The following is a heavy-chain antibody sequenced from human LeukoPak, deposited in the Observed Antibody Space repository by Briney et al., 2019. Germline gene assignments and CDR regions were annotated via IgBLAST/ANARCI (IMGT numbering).Heavy chain of an antibody. V-gene: IGHV3-15*05. CDR1: GFTFSNAW. D-gene: IGHD6-13*01. CDR2: IKRKTDGGTT. CDR3: ARVSSSSWWALDY. J-gene: IGHJ4*02. Sequence: AGGSLRLSCAASGFTFSNAWMSWVRQAPGKGLEWVGRIKRKTDGGTTDYAAPVKGRFTISRDDSKDTLYLQMNSLRAEDTAVYYCARVSSSSWWALDYWGQGTLVTVSS.